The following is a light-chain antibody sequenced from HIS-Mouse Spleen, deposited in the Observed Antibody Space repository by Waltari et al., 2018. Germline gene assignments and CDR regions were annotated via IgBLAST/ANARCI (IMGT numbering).Light chain of an antibody. CDR3: SSYTSSSTLV. CDR1: SSDVGGYNY. V-gene: IGLV2-14*01. CDR2: EVS. J-gene: IGLJ1*01. Sequence: QSALTQPASVSGSPGQSITISCTGTSSDVGGYNYVSWYHQHPGKAPKLMIYEVSNRPSGVANRFSGSKSGTTASLTISGLQAEDEADYYCSSYTSSSTLVFGTGTKVTVL.